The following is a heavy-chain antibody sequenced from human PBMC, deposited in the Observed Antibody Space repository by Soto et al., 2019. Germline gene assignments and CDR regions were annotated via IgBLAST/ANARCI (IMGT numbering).Heavy chain of an antibody. J-gene: IGHJ6*03. V-gene: IGHV4-59*08. Sequence: PSETLSLTCTVSGGSISSYYWSWIRQPPGKGLEWIGYIYYSGSTNYNPSLKSRVTISVDTSKNQFSLKLSSVTAADTAVYYCARHKQGYCSSTSCFYYYYYYMDVWGKGTTVTVSS. CDR1: GGSISSYY. CDR3: ARHKQGYCSSTSCFYYYYYYMDV. D-gene: IGHD2-2*01. CDR2: IYYSGST.